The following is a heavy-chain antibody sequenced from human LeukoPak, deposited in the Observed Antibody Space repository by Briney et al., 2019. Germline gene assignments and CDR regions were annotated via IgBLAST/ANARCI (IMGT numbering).Heavy chain of an antibody. D-gene: IGHD3-22*01. CDR3: ARVDSGYAPFDY. Sequence: SETLSLTCTFSGGSIRSYYWSWIRQPPGRGLEWIAYIYYSGSTNYNPSLKSRVTISLDTSKNQFSLKRTSVTAADTAVYYCARVDSGYAPFDYWGQGTLVTVSS. J-gene: IGHJ4*02. V-gene: IGHV4-59*01. CDR2: IYYSGST. CDR1: GGSIRSYY.